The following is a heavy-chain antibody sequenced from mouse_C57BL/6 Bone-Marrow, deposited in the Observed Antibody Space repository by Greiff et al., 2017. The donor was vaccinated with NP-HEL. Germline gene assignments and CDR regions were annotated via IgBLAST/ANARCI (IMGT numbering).Heavy chain of an antibody. CDR3: ARWNGYYPYYAMDY. Sequence: QVQLQQPGAELVKPGASVKMSCKASGYTFTSYWITWVKQRPGQGLEWIGDIYPGSGSTNYNEKFKSKATLTVDTSYSTAYMQLSSLTSEDSAVYYCARWNGYYPYYAMDYWGQGTSVTVSS. J-gene: IGHJ4*01. V-gene: IGHV1-55*01. CDR1: GYTFTSYW. CDR2: IYPGSGST. D-gene: IGHD2-3*01.